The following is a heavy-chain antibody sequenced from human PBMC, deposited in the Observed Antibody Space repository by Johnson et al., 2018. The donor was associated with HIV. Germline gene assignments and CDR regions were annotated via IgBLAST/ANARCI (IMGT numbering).Heavy chain of an antibody. J-gene: IGHJ3*02. Sequence: EQLVESGGGVVQPGRSLRLSCVASGISFSSYWMHWVRQAPGKGLVWVSRIKSDGSSTSYADSVKGRFIISRDNAKNTLYLQMNSLRAEDTALYYCAKDIQAGTHDAFDIWGQGTMVTVSS. D-gene: IGHD1-7*01. V-gene: IGHV3-74*01. CDR3: AKDIQAGTHDAFDI. CDR1: GISFSSYW. CDR2: IKSDGSST.